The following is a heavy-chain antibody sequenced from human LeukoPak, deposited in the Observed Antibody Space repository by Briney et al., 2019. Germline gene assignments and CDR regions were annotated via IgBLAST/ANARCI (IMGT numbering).Heavy chain of an antibody. CDR3: ARDMGNYYDSSGFDY. CDR2: IIPILGIA. Sequence: SVKVSCKASGGTFSSYAISWVRQAPGQGLEWMGRIIPILGIANYAQKFQGRVTITADKSTSTAYMELSSLRSEDTAMYYCARDMGNYYDSSGFDYWGQGTLVTVSS. V-gene: IGHV1-69*04. J-gene: IGHJ4*02. CDR1: GGTFSSYA. D-gene: IGHD3-22*01.